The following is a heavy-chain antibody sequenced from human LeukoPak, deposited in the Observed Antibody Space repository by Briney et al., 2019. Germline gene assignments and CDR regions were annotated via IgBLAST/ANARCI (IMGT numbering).Heavy chain of an antibody. CDR1: GYTFTGYY. J-gene: IGHJ5*02. Sequence: ASVKVSCKASGYTFTGYYMHWVRQAPGQGLEWMGWINPNSGGTNYAQKFQGWVTMTRDTSISTAYMELSRLRSDDTAVYYCARGGSGTYYYGSGSYHWFDPWGQGTLVTVSS. D-gene: IGHD3-10*01. CDR3: ARGGSGTYYYGSGSYHWFDP. V-gene: IGHV1-2*04. CDR2: INPNSGGT.